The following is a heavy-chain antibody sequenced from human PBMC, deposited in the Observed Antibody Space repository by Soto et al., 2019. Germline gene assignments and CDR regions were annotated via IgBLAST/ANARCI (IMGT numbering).Heavy chain of an antibody. Sequence: ASVKVSCKASGYTFTSYGISWVRQGPGQGLEWMGWISGYNGNTHYEEKVQDRIKMTTDTSTSTTYLELRSLRSDDTAVYFCARDPGFGFGYSYAFAMDVWGQGTTVTVSS. D-gene: IGHD5-18*01. CDR2: ISGYNGNT. J-gene: IGHJ6*02. CDR1: GYTFTSYG. V-gene: IGHV1-18*04. CDR3: ARDPGFGFGYSYAFAMDV.